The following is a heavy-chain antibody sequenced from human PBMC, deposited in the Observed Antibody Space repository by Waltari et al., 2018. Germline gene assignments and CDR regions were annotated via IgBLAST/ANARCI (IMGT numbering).Heavy chain of an antibody. D-gene: IGHD2-8*01. CDR2: IFSSGST. J-gene: IGHJ5*02. CDR3: AREGYCTNGVCSNWFDP. Sequence: QVQLQESGPGLVKPSETLSLTCTVSGGSITTYYWSWIRPPPGRGLEWIGYIFSSGSTNYNPSLKSRVTMSVDPAKNQFSLKLSSVTATDTAVYYCAREGYCTNGVCSNWFDPWGQGTLVTVSS. CDR1: GGSITTYY. V-gene: IGHV4-59*01.